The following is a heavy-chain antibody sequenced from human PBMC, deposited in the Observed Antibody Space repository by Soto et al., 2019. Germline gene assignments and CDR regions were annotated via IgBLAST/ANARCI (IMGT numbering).Heavy chain of an antibody. CDR1: GFTFSSYW. Sequence: GSLRLSCAASGFTFSSYWMSWVRQAPGKGLEWVANIKQDGSEKYYVDSVKGRFTISRDNAKNSLYLQMNSLRAEDTAVYYCAREGDDILSYYYYMDVWGKGTTVTVSS. CDR3: AREGDDILSYYYYMDV. D-gene: IGHD3-9*01. J-gene: IGHJ6*03. V-gene: IGHV3-7*01. CDR2: IKQDGSEK.